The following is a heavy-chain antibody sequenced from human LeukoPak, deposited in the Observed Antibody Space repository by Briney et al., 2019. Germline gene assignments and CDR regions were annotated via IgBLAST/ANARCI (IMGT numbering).Heavy chain of an antibody. CDR3: ARAHHSLAGDLYYFDY. D-gene: IGHD4-17*01. V-gene: IGHV1-18*04. CDR2: ISVYNGNT. CDR1: GYTFTVYY. Sequence: GASVTVSCTSSGYTFTVYYMHWVRQAPGQGLEWMGWISVYNGNTKSAQKLQGRVTMTTDTSTSTAYMELRSLRSDDTAVYYCARAHHSLAGDLYYFDYWGQGTLVTVSS. J-gene: IGHJ4*02.